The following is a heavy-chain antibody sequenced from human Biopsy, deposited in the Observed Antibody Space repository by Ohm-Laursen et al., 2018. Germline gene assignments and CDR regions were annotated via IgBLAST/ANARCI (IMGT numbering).Heavy chain of an antibody. Sequence: GSVKVSCKASGYTFTGYHVHWVRQAPGQGLGWMGWINAKTGDTNYAQKFQGRVTMTRDTSISTAYVDLSSLRSDDTAVYYCTRGGYYYDSLAYYYWFDPWGQGTLVTVSS. V-gene: IGHV1-2*02. J-gene: IGHJ5*02. D-gene: IGHD3-22*01. CDR2: INAKTGDT. CDR1: GYTFTGYH. CDR3: TRGGYYYDSLAYYYWFDP.